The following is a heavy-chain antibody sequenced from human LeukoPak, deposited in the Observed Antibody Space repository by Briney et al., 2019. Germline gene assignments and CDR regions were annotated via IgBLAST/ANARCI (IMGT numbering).Heavy chain of an antibody. CDR3: ARESTSRGYCTNGVCSSWAFDI. V-gene: IGHV1-69*04. D-gene: IGHD2-8*01. CDR2: IIPIFGIA. J-gene: IGHJ3*02. Sequence: SVKVSCKASGGTFSSYAISWVRQAPRQGLEWMGRIIPIFGIANYAQKFQGRVTITADKSTSTAYMALSSLSSEDTAVYYCARESTSRGYCTNGVCSSWAFDIWGQGTMVTVSS. CDR1: GGTFSSYA.